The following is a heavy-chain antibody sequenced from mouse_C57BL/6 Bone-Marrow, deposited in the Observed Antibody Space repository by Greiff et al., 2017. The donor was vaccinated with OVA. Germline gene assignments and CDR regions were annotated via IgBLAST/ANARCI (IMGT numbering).Heavy chain of an antibody. Sequence: QVQLKQSGAELARPGASVKLSCKASGYTFTSYGISWVKQRTGQGLEWIGEIYPRSGNTYYNEKFKGKATLTADKSSSTAYMELRSLTSEDSAVYFCARSKNYGSREMDYWGQGTSVTVSS. D-gene: IGHD1-1*01. J-gene: IGHJ4*01. V-gene: IGHV1-81*01. CDR1: GYTFTSYG. CDR2: IYPRSGNT. CDR3: ARSKNYGSREMDY.